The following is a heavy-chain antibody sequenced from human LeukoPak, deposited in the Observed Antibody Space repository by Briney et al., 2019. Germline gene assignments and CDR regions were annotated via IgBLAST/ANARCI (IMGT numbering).Heavy chain of an antibody. CDR2: IWYDGSNK. Sequence: GGSLRLSCAASGFTFSSYGMHWVRQAPGKGLEWVAVIWYDGSNKYYADSVKGRFTISRDNSKNTLYLQMNSPRAEDTAVYYCARDRYYYDSSGWFYFDYWGQGTLVTVSS. D-gene: IGHD3-22*01. CDR3: ARDRYYYDSSGWFYFDY. J-gene: IGHJ4*02. V-gene: IGHV3-33*01. CDR1: GFTFSSYG.